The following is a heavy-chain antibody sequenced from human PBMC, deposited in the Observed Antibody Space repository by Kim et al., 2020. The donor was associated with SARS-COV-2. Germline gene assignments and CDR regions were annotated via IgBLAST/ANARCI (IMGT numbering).Heavy chain of an antibody. CDR3: ARDPRGSSWYEFPFDI. J-gene: IGHJ3*02. D-gene: IGHD6-13*01. CDR2: INTNTGNP. CDR1: GYTFTSYA. Sequence: ASVKVSCKASGYTFTSYAMNWVRQAPGQGLEWMGWINTNTGNPTYAQGFTGRFVFSLDTSVSTAYLQISSLKAEDTAVYYCARDPRGSSWYEFPFDIWGQGTMVTVSS. V-gene: IGHV7-4-1*02.